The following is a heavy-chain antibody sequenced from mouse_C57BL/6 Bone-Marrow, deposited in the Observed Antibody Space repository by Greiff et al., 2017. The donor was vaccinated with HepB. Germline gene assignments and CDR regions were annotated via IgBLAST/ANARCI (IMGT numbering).Heavy chain of an antibody. D-gene: IGHD1-1*01. CDR1: GYTFTDYE. Sequence: VQLQQSGAELVRPGASVTLSCKASGYTFTDYEMHWVKQTPVHGLEWIGAIDPETGGTAYNQKFKGKAILTADKSSSTAYMELRSLTSEDSAVYYCTRRGGSSVDYWGQGTTLTVSS. V-gene: IGHV1-15*01. CDR3: TRRGGSSVDY. J-gene: IGHJ2*01. CDR2: IDPETGGT.